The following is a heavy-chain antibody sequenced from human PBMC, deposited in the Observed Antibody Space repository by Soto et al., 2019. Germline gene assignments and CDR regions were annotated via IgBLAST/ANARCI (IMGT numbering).Heavy chain of an antibody. J-gene: IGHJ4*02. CDR2: IRYDGTNK. CDR3: ARGIIAGPGRDYFDY. V-gene: IGHV3-33*01. D-gene: IGHD6-13*01. Sequence: QVQLVESGGGVVQPGRSLRLSCAASGFTFSSYGMHWVRQAPGKGLEWVAVIRYDGTNKYYAESVKGRFTISRDNSKNTLYLQMSGLRLDDTAVYNCARGIIAGPGRDYFDYWGQGTLVTVSS. CDR1: GFTFSSYG.